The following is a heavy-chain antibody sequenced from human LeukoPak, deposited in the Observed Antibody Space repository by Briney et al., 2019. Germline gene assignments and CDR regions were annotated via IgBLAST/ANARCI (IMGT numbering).Heavy chain of an antibody. CDR2: ISSSSSTI. D-gene: IGHD3-22*01. J-gene: IGHJ4*02. Sequence: GESLRLSCAASGFTFSSYSMNWVRQAPGKGLEWVSYISSSSSTIYYADSVKGRFTISRDNAKNSLYLQMNSLRAEDTAVYYCARDSYYYDSGGYLAQTLFDYWGQGTLVTVSS. CDR3: ARDSYYYDSGGYLAQTLFDY. CDR1: GFTFSSYS. V-gene: IGHV3-48*01.